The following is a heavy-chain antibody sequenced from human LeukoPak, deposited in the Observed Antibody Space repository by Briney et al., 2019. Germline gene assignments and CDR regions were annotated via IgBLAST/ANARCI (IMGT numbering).Heavy chain of an antibody. Sequence: ASVKVSCKASGYTFTSYYMHWVRQAPGQGLEWMGIINPSGGSTSYAQKLQGRVTMTRDTSTSTVYMELSSLRSEDTAVYYCARDMGGYYDSSGYYLPFDYWGQGTLVTVSS. J-gene: IGHJ4*02. CDR3: ARDMGGYYDSSGYYLPFDY. D-gene: IGHD3-22*01. CDR2: INPSGGST. CDR1: GYTFTSYY. V-gene: IGHV1-46*01.